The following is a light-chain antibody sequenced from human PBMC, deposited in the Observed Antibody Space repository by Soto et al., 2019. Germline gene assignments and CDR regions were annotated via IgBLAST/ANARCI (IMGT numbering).Light chain of an antibody. V-gene: IGKV3-20*01. CDR3: QQYADSPIT. Sequence: PGERATLSCRASQSVTSNYLAWYQQKPGQAPRLLIYDASNRATGTPDRFLGRGSGTDFTIIISRLEPEDFAVYYCQQYADSPITFGQGTRLEIK. J-gene: IGKJ5*01. CDR2: DAS. CDR1: QSVTSNY.